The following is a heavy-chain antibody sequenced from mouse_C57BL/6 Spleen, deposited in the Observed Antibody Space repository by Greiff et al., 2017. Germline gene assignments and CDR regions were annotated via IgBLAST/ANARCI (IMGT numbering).Heavy chain of an antibody. V-gene: IGHV1-72*01. D-gene: IGHD2-4*01. Sequence: QVQLQQPGAELVKPGASVKLSCKASGYTFTSYWMHWVKQRPGRGLEWIGRIDPNSGGTKYNEKFKSKATLTVDKPSSTAYMQLSSLTSEDSAVYYCASGSTMTNYYAMDYWGQGTSVTVSS. CDR3: ASGSTMTNYYAMDY. J-gene: IGHJ4*01. CDR1: GYTFTSYW. CDR2: IDPNSGGT.